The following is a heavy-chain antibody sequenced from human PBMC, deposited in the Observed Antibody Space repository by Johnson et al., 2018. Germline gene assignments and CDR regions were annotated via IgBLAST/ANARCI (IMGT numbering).Heavy chain of an antibody. J-gene: IGHJ6*03. CDR1: GFTFSSYW. D-gene: IGHD3-3*01. V-gene: IGHV3-7*01. CDR3: ARSPSYYEFWSGEYYYYMDV. CDR2: IKQGGSEK. Sequence: VQLVESGGGLVQPGGSLRLSCAASGFTFSSYWMSWVRQAPGQGLEWVANIKQGGSEKYYVDSVKGRFTISRDNAKNSLYLQMNSLRPEDTAVYYCARSPSYYEFWSGEYYYYMDVWGKGTTVTVSS.